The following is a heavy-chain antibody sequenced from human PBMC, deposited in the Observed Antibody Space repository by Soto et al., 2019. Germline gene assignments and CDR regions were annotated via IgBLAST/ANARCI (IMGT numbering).Heavy chain of an antibody. CDR3: ARDPVTAD. V-gene: IGHV3-7*03. CDR2: IKGDGSET. Sequence: EVQLVESGGGLVQPGGSLRLSCAASGFTFSSYYISWVRQAPGKGLEWVGNIKGDGSETHYVDSVKGRFTISRDNAENSIYLQMNNLRVEDTATYYCARDPVTADWGQGTLVTVSS. CDR1: GFTFSSYY. J-gene: IGHJ4*02.